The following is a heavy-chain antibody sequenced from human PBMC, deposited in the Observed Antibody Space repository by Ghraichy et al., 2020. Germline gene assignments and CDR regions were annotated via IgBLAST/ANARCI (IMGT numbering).Heavy chain of an antibody. D-gene: IGHD3-16*01. CDR3: ASADPTLVFDY. CDR2: IYYSGST. V-gene: IGHV4-61*01. Sequence: SQTLSLTCTVSGGSVSSGSYYWSWIRQPPGKGLEWIGYIYYSGSTNYNPSLKSRVTISVDTSKNQFSLKLSSVTAADTAVYYCASADPTLVFDYWGQGTLVTVSS. CDR1: GGSVSSGSYY. J-gene: IGHJ4*02.